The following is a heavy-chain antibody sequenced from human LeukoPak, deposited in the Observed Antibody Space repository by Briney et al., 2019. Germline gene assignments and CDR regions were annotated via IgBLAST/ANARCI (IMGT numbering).Heavy chain of an antibody. Sequence: GGSLRLSCAAPGFTFSSYGMHWVRQAPGKGLEWVAFIRYDGSNKYYADSVKGRFTISRDNSKNTLYLQMNSLRAEDTAVYYCAKDKRIFVVVPAAIGYFQHWGQGTLVTVSS. CDR3: AKDKRIFVVVPAAIGYFQH. V-gene: IGHV3-30*02. CDR1: GFTFSSYG. D-gene: IGHD2-2*01. J-gene: IGHJ1*01. CDR2: IRYDGSNK.